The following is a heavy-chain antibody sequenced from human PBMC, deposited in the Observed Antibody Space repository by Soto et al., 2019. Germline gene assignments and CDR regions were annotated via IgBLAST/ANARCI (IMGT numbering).Heavy chain of an antibody. CDR2: ISGSGGST. Sequence: PAESLSLSCAASGFTFSSYSMSWFRQAPGKGLEWVSAISGSGGSTYYAHSVKSRVTISIDKSKNTLYLQMNSLRAADTAVYYCAKIPNVGYYFYCGQGTLVTVSS. V-gene: IGHV3-23*01. CDR1: GFTFSSYS. CDR3: AKIPNVGYYFY. D-gene: IGHD2-15*01. J-gene: IGHJ4*02.